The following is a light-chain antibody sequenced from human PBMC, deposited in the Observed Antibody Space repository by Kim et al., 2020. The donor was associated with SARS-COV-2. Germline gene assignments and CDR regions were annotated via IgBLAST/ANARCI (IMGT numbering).Light chain of an antibody. CDR3: CSYAGSFWV. CDR2: DIS. V-gene: IGLV2-11*01. J-gene: IGLJ3*02. CDR1: SIDVGGYSY. Sequence: PGQSVTISCTGTSIDVGGYSYVAWYQQHPGKAPKPMIYDISKRPSGVPDRFSGSKSGNTASLTISGLQAEDEADYYCCSYAGSFWVFGGGTQLTVL.